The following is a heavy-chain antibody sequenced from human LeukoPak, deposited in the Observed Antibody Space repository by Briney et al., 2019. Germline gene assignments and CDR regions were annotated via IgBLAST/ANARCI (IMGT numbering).Heavy chain of an antibody. Sequence: ASVKVFCKASGYTFTGYYMHWVRQAPGQGLEWMGWINPNSGGTNYAQKFQGRVTMTRDTSISTAYMELSRLRSDDTAVYYCARPRDYYDSSGYYTSAEYFQHWGQGTLVTVSS. J-gene: IGHJ1*01. CDR3: ARPRDYYDSSGYYTSAEYFQH. D-gene: IGHD3-22*01. CDR1: GYTFTGYY. V-gene: IGHV1-2*02. CDR2: INPNSGGT.